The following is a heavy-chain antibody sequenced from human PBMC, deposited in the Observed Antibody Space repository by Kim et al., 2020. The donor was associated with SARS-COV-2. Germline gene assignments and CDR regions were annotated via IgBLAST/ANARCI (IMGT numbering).Heavy chain of an antibody. Sequence: STFYPDAVKGQFTISRDNSKNTLFLQLNSLRAEDTALYYCARESSRRADYWGQGTLVTVSS. J-gene: IGHJ4*02. D-gene: IGHD2-2*01. V-gene: IGHV3-23*01. CDR3: ARESSRRADY. CDR2: ST.